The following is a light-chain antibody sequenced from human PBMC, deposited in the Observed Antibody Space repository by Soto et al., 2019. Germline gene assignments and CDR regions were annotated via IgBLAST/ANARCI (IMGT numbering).Light chain of an antibody. CDR2: GAS. V-gene: IGKV3-15*01. Sequence: EIVMTQSPATLSVSPGERATLSCRASQSVSSNLAWYQQKPGQAPRLLIYGASTRATGIPARFSGSGSGTEFTLTISSLQSEYFAVYYCQQYNNWPPWTFGQGTQVEI. CDR3: QQYNNWPPWT. CDR1: QSVSSN. J-gene: IGKJ1*01.